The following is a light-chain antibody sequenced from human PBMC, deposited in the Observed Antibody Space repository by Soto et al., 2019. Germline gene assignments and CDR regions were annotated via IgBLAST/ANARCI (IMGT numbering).Light chain of an antibody. CDR2: EGS. Sequence: QSALTQPASVSGSPGQSITISCTGTSSDVGSYALVSWFQHHPGKAPKVIIYEGSKRPSGVSNRFSGSNSGNTASLTISGLQAEDESDYYCCSYAGSSAVVFGGGTKLTVL. CDR3: CSYAGSSAVV. CDR1: SSDVGSYAL. J-gene: IGLJ2*01. V-gene: IGLV2-23*01.